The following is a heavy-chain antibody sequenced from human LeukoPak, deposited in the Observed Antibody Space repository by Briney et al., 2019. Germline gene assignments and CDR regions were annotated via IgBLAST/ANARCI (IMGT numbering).Heavy chain of an antibody. CDR1: GFTFSSYA. CDR2: ITGSGGNT. Sequence: PGGSLRLSCAVSGFTFSSYAMSWVRQAPGKGLEWVSGITGSGGNTNYADSVKGRFTISRDNSKNTLFLLMNSLRAEDTAVYYCAKRYTYYYDNSGYSPNFDYWGQGTLVTVSS. J-gene: IGHJ4*02. V-gene: IGHV3-23*01. D-gene: IGHD3-22*01. CDR3: AKRYTYYYDNSGYSPNFDY.